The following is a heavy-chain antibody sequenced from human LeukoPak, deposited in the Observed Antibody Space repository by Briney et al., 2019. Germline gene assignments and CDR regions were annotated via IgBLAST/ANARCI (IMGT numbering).Heavy chain of an antibody. D-gene: IGHD5-24*01. J-gene: IGHJ4*02. CDR3: TRGLPYVYGYSFDY. CDR2: IRSKAYGGTT. Sequence: PGGSLRLSCTASGFTFGDYAMSWVRQAPGKGLEWVGFIRSKAYGGTTEYAASVKGRFTISRDDSKSIAYLQMNSLKTEDTAVYYCTRGLPYVYGYSFDYWGQGTLVTVSS. V-gene: IGHV3-49*04. CDR1: GFTFGDYA.